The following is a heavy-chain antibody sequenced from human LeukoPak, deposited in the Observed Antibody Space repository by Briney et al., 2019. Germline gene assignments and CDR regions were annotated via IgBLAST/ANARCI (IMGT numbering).Heavy chain of an antibody. Sequence: GGSLRLSCAASGFTFSSYSMNWVRQAPGKGLEWVSSISSSSSYIYYADSVKGRFTISRDNAKNSLYLQMNNLRVEDTAVYYCARVMTAITNWFDPWGQRTLVTVSS. CDR3: ARVMTAITNWFDP. D-gene: IGHD2-21*02. V-gene: IGHV3-21*01. CDR1: GFTFSSYS. J-gene: IGHJ5*02. CDR2: ISSSSSYI.